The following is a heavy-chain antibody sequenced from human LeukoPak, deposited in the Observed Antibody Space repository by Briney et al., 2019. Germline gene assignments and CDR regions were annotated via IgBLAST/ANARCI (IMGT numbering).Heavy chain of an antibody. Sequence: PGGSLRLSCAASGLTFSTYAMSWVRQAPGKGLEWVSTITDSGGNTHYADSVKGRFTISRDNSKNALYLQMNSLRAEDTAVYYCAKGPSASAARRFYFDYWGQGTLVTVSS. J-gene: IGHJ4*02. V-gene: IGHV3-23*01. CDR3: AKGPSASAARRFYFDY. D-gene: IGHD2-2*01. CDR2: ITDSGGNT. CDR1: GLTFSTYA.